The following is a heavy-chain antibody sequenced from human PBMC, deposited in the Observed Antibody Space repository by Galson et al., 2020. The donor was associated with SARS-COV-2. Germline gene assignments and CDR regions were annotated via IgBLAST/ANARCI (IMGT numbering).Heavy chain of an antibody. D-gene: IGHD5-12*01. V-gene: IGHV3-74*01. CDR2: INGDGSSI. CDR1: GFTLHGYW. CDR3: TRGASGYGNFDY. Sequence: GESLKISCLASGFTLHGYWMHWVRQAPGKGLAWVSRINGDGSSISYADSVKGRFTVSRDNADNTVYLQMNSLRGDDTAVYYCTRGASGYGNFDYWGQGTLVTVS. J-gene: IGHJ4*02.